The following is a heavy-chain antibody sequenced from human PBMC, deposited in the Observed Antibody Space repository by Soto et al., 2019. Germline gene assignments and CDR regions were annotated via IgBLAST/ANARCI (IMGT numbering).Heavy chain of an antibody. V-gene: IGHV4-31*03. J-gene: IGHJ3*02. CDR2: IYYSGST. D-gene: IGHD3-3*01. Sequence: SETLSLTCTVSGGSISSGGYYWSWIRQHPGKGLEWIGYIYYSGSTYYNPSLKSRVTISVDTSKNQFYLKQNSVTAADTAVYYCAREGNGADYDFWSGPNDAFDIWGQGTMVTVSS. CDR1: GGSISSGGYY. CDR3: AREGNGADYDFWSGPNDAFDI.